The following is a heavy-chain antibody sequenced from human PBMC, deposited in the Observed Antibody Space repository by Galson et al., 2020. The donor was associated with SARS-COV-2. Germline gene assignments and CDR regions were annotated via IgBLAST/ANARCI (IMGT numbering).Heavy chain of an antibody. CDR3: ARHGSSGWTPFDY. CDR1: GGSISSSSYY. J-gene: IGHJ4*02. V-gene: IGHV4-39*01. Sequence: SETLSLTCTVPGGSISSSSYYWGWIRQPPGKGLEWIGSIYYSGSTYYNPSLKSRVTISVDTSKNQFSLKLSSVTAADTAVYYCARHGSSGWTPFDYWGQGTLVTVSS. D-gene: IGHD6-19*01. CDR2: IYYSGST.